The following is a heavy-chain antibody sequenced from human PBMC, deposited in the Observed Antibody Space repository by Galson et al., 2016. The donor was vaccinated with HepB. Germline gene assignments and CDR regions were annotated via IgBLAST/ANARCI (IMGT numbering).Heavy chain of an antibody. CDR1: GFTFSSYG. V-gene: IGHV3-30*18. D-gene: IGHD2-2*01. CDR2: ISYDGSNK. J-gene: IGHJ4*02. CDR3: AKDGRIYCSSASCHDHFHY. Sequence: RLSCAASGFTFSSYGMHWVRQAPGKGLEWVAFISYDGSNKKYADSVKGRFTISRDNSKKTLYLQMNSLRAEDTAVYYCAKDGRIYCSSASCHDHFHYWGQGTLVTVSS.